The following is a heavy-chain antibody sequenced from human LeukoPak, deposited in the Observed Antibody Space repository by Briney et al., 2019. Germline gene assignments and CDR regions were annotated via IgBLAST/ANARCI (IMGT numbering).Heavy chain of an antibody. CDR3: ATFLGGYSYGYNAFDI. D-gene: IGHD5-18*01. CDR1: GYTLTELS. V-gene: IGHV1-24*01. CDR2: FDLEDGET. Sequence: ASVKVSCKVSGYTLTELSMHWVRQAPGKGLEWMGGFDLEDGETIYAQKFQGRVTMTEDTSTDTAYMELSSLRSEDTAVYYCATFLGGYSYGYNAFDIWGQGTMVTVSS. J-gene: IGHJ3*02.